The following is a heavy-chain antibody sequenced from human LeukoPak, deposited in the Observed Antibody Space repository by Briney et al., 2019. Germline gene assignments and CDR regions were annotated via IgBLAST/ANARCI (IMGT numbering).Heavy chain of an antibody. J-gene: IGHJ4*02. CDR1: GGSISSGDYY. V-gene: IGHV4-30-4*08. CDR3: ARKTYYYDSSGHFDY. Sequence: SQTLSLTCTVSGGSISSGDYYWSWIRQPPGKGLEWIGYIYYSGSTYYNPSLKSRVTISVDTSKNQFSLKLSSVTAADTAVYYCARKTYYYDSSGHFDYWGQETLVTVSS. CDR2: IYYSGST. D-gene: IGHD3-22*01.